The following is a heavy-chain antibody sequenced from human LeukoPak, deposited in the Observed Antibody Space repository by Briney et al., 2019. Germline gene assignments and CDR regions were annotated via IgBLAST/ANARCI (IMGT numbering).Heavy chain of an antibody. V-gene: IGHV1-18*01. CDR1: GYTFTSYG. CDR3: AREETHHVYYGMDV. D-gene: IGHD1-14*01. J-gene: IGHJ6*02. CDR2: ISAYSGDT. Sequence: ASVKVSCKASGYTFTSYGISWVRQAPGQGLEWMGWISAYSGDTNYAQKFQGRVTMTTDTSTSTAYMELRSLRSDDTAVYYCAREETHHVYYGMDVWGQGTMVTVSS.